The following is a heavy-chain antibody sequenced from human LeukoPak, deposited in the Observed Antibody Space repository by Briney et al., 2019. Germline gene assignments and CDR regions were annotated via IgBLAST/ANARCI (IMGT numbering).Heavy chain of an antibody. CDR2: IYYSGST. CDR1: GGSFSGYY. Sequence: SETLSLTCAVYGGSFSGYYWSWIRQPPGKGLEWIGSIYYSGSTYYNPSLKSRVTISVDTSKNQFSLKLSSVTAADTAVYYCAGESSGRMEYYDSSGYYPWDAFDIWGQGTMVTVSS. CDR3: AGESSGRMEYYDSSGYYPWDAFDI. V-gene: IGHV4-34*01. D-gene: IGHD3-22*01. J-gene: IGHJ3*02.